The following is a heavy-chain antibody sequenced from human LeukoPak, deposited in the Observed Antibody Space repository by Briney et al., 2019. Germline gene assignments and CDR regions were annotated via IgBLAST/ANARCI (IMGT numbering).Heavy chain of an antibody. V-gene: IGHV1-2*02. CDR1: GGTVSSSA. D-gene: IGHD2-2*01. CDR3: ARVRDCSSTSCYWDWFDP. CDR2: INPNSGGT. Sequence: ASVTVSCKASGGTVSSSAISWVRQAPGQGLEWMGWINPNSGGTNYAQKFQGRVTMTRDTSISTAYMELSRLRSDDTAVYYCARVRDCSSTSCYWDWFDPWGQGTLVTVSS. J-gene: IGHJ5*02.